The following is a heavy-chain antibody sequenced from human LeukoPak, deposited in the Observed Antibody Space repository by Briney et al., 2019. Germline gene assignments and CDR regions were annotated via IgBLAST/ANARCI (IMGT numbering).Heavy chain of an antibody. CDR3: ARDSTPYYYDSSEYFQH. V-gene: IGHV3-33*01. CDR2: IWYDGSNK. D-gene: IGHD3-22*01. CDR1: GFTFSSYG. Sequence: QSGGSLRLSCAASGFTFSSYGMHWVRQAPGKGLEWVAVIWYDGSNKYYADSVKGRFTISRDNSKNTLYLQMNSLRAEDTAVYYCARDSTPYYYDSSEYFQHWGQGTLVTVSS. J-gene: IGHJ1*01.